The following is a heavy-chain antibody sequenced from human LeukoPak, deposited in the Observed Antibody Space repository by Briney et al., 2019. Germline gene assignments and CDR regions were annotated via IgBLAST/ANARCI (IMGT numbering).Heavy chain of an antibody. Sequence: PSETLSLTCTVSGGSLSSSYWSCIRPPPGKGREWVGYIYYTGSTNYSPSLKSRVTISVDPSKTQTSLRLSTVTTADTAVYYCARRGVVTATSFDAMDVWGNGTTVTVSS. V-gene: IGHV4-59*01. CDR2: IYYTGST. CDR3: ARRGVVTATSFDAMDV. D-gene: IGHD2-21*02. CDR1: GGSLSSSY. J-gene: IGHJ6*03.